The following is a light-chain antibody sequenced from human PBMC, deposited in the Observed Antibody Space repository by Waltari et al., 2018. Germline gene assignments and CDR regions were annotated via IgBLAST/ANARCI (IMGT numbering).Light chain of an antibody. V-gene: IGKV1-39*01. CDR2: AAS. J-gene: IGKJ1*01. CDR1: QSIGKH. CDR3: QQSYSTPPT. Sequence: DIQMTQSPSFLSASVGERVTITCRASQSIGKHLNWFQQKPGKAPKVLIYAASSLQSGVPSRFSGDGSGTDFTLTISSLQPEDFATYYCQQSYSTPPTFGQGTKVEVK.